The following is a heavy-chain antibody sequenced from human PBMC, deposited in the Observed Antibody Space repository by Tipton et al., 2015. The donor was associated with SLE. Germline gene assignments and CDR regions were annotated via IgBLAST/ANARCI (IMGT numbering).Heavy chain of an antibody. CDR1: GISVSSDNW. Sequence: TLSLTCAVSGISVSSDNWWSWVRQSPGKGLEWIGEVFHSGTTYYNPSLKTRLTILIDKSNNRFSLKLTSVTAADTAVYYCARGPDSGGYPYDAFDIWGQGTTVTVSS. D-gene: IGHD5-18*01. CDR3: ARGPDSGGYPYDAFDI. V-gene: IGHV4-4*02. J-gene: IGHJ3*02. CDR2: VFHSGTT.